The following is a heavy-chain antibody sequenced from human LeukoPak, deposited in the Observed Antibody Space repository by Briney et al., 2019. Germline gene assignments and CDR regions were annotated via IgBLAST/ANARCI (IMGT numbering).Heavy chain of an antibody. V-gene: IGHV1-69*01. CDR2: XIPIFGTA. Sequence: QAPGQGLEWMGGXIPIFGTANYAQKFQGRVTITADESTSTAYMELSSLRSEDTAVYYCARDVYDSSGYSDYYYYYGMDVWGQGTTVTVSS. CDR3: ARDVYDSSGYSDYYYYYGMDV. J-gene: IGHJ6*02. D-gene: IGHD3-22*01.